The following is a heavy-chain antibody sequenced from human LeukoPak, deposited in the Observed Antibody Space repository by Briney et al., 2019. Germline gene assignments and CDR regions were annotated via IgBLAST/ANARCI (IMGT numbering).Heavy chain of an antibody. CDR1: GFTVSSNS. Sequence: GGSLRLSCTVSGFTVSSNSMSWVRQAPGKGLEWVSFIYSGGNTHYSDSVKGRFTISRDNSKNTLYLQMNSLRAEDTAVYYCARVGYYYDSGGFLDYWGQGTLVTVSS. D-gene: IGHD3-22*01. CDR3: ARVGYYYDSGGFLDY. CDR2: IYSGGNT. J-gene: IGHJ4*02. V-gene: IGHV3-53*01.